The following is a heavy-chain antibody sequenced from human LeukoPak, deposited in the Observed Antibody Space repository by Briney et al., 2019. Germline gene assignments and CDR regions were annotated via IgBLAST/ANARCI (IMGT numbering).Heavy chain of an antibody. J-gene: IGHJ4*02. CDR3: ARAPITSPFYFDY. D-gene: IGHD2-2*01. V-gene: IGHV3-20*04. Sequence: GGSLRLSCIASGFAFDEHGMSWVRQVPGKGLEWVSGINWSGGSTGYADPLRGRFTIPRDNAKNSLYLQMDSLRAEDTALYYCARAPITSPFYFDYWGQGTLVTVSS. CDR1: GFAFDEHG. CDR2: INWSGGST.